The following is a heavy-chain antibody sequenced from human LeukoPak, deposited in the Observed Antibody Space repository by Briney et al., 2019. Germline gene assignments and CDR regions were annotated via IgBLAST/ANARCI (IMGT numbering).Heavy chain of an antibody. CDR2: IRDSGEA. V-gene: IGHV3-66*03. CDR3: ARDRAALQDWVEFDP. D-gene: IGHD3/OR15-3a*01. Sequence: GGSLRLSCAVSGFIVSDYYMSWVRQAPGKGLEWVGLIRDSGEAFYADFVRGRFAISRDESENTLYLQMNSLRVEDTAVYFCARDRAALQDWVEFDPWGQGTPVIVSS. J-gene: IGHJ5*02. CDR1: GFIVSDYY.